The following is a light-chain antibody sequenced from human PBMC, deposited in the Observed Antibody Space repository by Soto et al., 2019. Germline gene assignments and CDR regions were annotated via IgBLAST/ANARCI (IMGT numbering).Light chain of an antibody. CDR3: QHRINWPLT. CDR1: QSVGNY. Sequence: EIVLTQSPATLSLSPGERATLSCRASQSVGNYLGWYQQKPGQAPRLLIHDASNRATGIPARFSGSGSGTDFTLTISSLEPEDSAVYYCQHRINWPLTFGGGTKVDIK. V-gene: IGKV3-11*01. J-gene: IGKJ4*01. CDR2: DAS.